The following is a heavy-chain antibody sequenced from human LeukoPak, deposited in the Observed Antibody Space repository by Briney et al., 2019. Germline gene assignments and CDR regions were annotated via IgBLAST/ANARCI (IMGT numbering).Heavy chain of an antibody. D-gene: IGHD6-13*01. CDR3: ANGNKQQLVPDY. J-gene: IGHJ4*02. Sequence: GGSLRLSCAASGFTFSSYSMNWVRQAPGKGLEWVSSISSSSSYIYYADSVKGRFTISRDNAKNSLYLQMNSLRAEDTAVYYCANGNKQQLVPDYWGQGTLVTVSS. CDR1: GFTFSSYS. CDR2: ISSSSSYI. V-gene: IGHV3-21*04.